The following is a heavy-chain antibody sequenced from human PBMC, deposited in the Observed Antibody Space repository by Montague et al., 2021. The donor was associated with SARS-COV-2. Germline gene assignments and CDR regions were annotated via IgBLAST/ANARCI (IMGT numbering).Heavy chain of an antibody. V-gene: IGHV4-39*01. Sequence: SETLSLTCTVSGGSISSSSYYWGWIRQPPGKGLEWIGSIYYSGSTYYNPSLKSRVTISVDTSKSQFSLKLSSVTAADTAVYYCARQENSSGWFKADAFDIWGQGTMVTVSS. CDR1: GGSISSSSYY. CDR2: IYYSGST. J-gene: IGHJ3*02. D-gene: IGHD6-19*01. CDR3: ARQENSSGWFKADAFDI.